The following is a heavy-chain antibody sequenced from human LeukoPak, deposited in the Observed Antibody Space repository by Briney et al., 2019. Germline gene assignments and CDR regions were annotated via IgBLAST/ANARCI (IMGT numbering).Heavy chain of an antibody. CDR2: IYYSGST. V-gene: IGHV4-30-4*01. J-gene: IGHJ3*02. CDR1: GGSISSGDYY. CDR3: AREPLTMIVVVRETDAFDI. D-gene: IGHD3-22*01. Sequence: SQTLSLTCTVSGGSISSGDYYWSWIRQPPGKGLEWIGYIYYSGSTYYNPSLKSRVTISVDTSKNQFSLKLSSVTAADTAVYYCAREPLTMIVVVRETDAFDIWGQGTMVTVSS.